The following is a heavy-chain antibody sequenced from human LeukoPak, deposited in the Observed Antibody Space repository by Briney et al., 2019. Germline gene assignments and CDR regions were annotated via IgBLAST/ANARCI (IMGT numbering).Heavy chain of an antibody. CDR2: IYHSGST. J-gene: IGHJ5*02. Sequence: PSENLSLTCAVSGYSISSGYYWGWIRQPPGKGLEWIGSIYHSGSTYYNPSLKSRVTISVDTSKNQFSLKLSSVTAADTAVYYCARGFVVVVAARTLNWFDPWGQETLVTVSS. V-gene: IGHV4-38-2*01. D-gene: IGHD2-15*01. CDR3: ARGFVVVVAARTLNWFDP. CDR1: GYSISSGYY.